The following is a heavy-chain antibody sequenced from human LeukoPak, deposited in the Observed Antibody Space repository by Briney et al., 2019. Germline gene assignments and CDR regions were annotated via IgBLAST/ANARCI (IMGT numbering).Heavy chain of an antibody. CDR2: IKQDGSEK. CDR1: GFTFSSYW. V-gene: IGHV3-7*01. J-gene: IGHJ4*02. D-gene: IGHD3-22*01. Sequence: GGSLRLSCAASGFTFSSYWMSWVRQAPGKGLEWVANIKQDGSEKYCVDSVKGRFTISRDNAKNSLYLQMNSLRAEDTAVYYCARDRIRSGYSADYWGQGTLVTVSS. CDR3: ARDRIRSGYSADY.